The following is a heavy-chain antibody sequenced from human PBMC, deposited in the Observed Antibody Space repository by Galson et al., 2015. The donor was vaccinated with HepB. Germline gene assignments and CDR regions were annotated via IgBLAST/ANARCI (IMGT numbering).Heavy chain of an antibody. CDR1: GYIFDTYE. CDR2: ISVYSGRT. J-gene: IGHJ3*01. V-gene: IGHV1-18*04. Sequence: VKVSCKASGYIFDTYEISWVRQAPGQGLEWMGWISVYSGRTDYAQKFQDRAIMTTDTSTGTAYMDLRRLRSDDTAVYYCARDRRFPGYSSSWYESGGFDVWGQGTLVTVSS. D-gene: IGHD6-13*01. CDR3: ARDRRFPGYSSSWYESGGFDV.